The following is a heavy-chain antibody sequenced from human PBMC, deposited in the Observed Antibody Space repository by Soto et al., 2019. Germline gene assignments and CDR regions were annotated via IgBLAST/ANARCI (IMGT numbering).Heavy chain of an antibody. V-gene: IGHV4-31*03. CDR1: GGSISSGGYY. D-gene: IGHD1-26*01. CDR2: IYYSGST. CDR3: ARAPSGSYFYLGMDV. Sequence: QVQLQESGPGLVKPSQTLSLTCTVSGGSISSGGYYWSWIRQHPGKGLEWIGYIYYSGSTYYNPSLKTRVTISVDTSKNQFSLKLSSVTAADTAVYYCARAPSGSYFYLGMDVWGQGTTVTVSS. J-gene: IGHJ6*02.